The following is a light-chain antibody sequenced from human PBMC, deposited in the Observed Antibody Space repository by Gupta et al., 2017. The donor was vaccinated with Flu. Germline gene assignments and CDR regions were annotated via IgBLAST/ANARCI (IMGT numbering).Light chain of an antibody. CDR2: QDS. CDR3: QAWDSSTVV. J-gene: IGLJ2*01. V-gene: IGLV3-1*01. CDR1: KLEDKY. Sequence: TCSGDKLEDKYACWDQQKPVQSPLVVIDQDSKRPSGIPERFSGSNSGNTATLTISGTQAMDEADYYCQAWDSSTVVFGGGTKLTVL.